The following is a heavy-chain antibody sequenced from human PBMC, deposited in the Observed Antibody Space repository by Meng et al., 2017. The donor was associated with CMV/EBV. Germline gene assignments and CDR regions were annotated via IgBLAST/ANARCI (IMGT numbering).Heavy chain of an antibody. CDR2: IIPILGIA. D-gene: IGHD5-18*01. CDR1: GGTFSSYA. Sequence: SVKVSCKASGGTFSSYAISWVRQAPGQGLEWMGGIIPILGIANYAQKFQGRVTITADKSTSTAYMELSNLRSEDTAVYYCARDPRRGYSYGGWGQGTLVTVSS. V-gene: IGHV1-69*10. CDR3: ARDPRRGYSYGG. J-gene: IGHJ4*02.